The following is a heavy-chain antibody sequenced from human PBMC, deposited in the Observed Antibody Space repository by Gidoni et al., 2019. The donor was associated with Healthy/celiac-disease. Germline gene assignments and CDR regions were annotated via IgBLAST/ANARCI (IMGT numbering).Heavy chain of an antibody. Sequence: EVQPVQSGAEVRKPGESPRISCKCSGYSSTSYWISWVRQMPGKGLEWMGRIDPSDSYTNYSPSFQGHVTISADKSISTSYLQWSGLKASDTAMYYCARLGRYSYGSGFDYWGQGTLVTVSS. J-gene: IGHJ4*02. D-gene: IGHD5-18*01. CDR2: IDPSDSYT. V-gene: IGHV5-10-1*03. CDR3: ARLGRYSYGSGFDY. CDR1: GYSSTSYW.